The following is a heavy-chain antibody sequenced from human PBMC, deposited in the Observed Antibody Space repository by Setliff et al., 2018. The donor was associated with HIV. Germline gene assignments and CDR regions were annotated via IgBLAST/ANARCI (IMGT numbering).Heavy chain of an antibody. J-gene: IGHJ4*02. CDR3: ARDPGYSTSWYYFDY. CDR2: INPNNGGT. CDR1: GYTFTGYY. V-gene: IGHV1-2*02. D-gene: IGHD6-13*01. Sequence: ASVKVSCKASGYTFTGYYMHWVRQAPGQGLEWMGWINPNNGGTNYAQKFQGRVTMTRDTSISTAYMELSRLRSEDTAVYYCARDPGYSTSWYYFDYGGQGTLVTVSA.